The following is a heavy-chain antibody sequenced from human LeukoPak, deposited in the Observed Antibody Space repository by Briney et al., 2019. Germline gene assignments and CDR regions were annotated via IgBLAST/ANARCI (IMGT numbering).Heavy chain of an antibody. CDR2: IGGSGDKT. CDR3: VRRGDASSGWGDHDY. CDR1: GFTFNRNA. Sequence: GGSLRLSCAASGFTFNRNAISWVRQAPGKGLEWVSTIGGSGDKTFYADSVKGRFTISRDNSKNMLHLQMSSLKGEDTALYYCVRRGDASSGWGDHDYWGQGALVTVYS. J-gene: IGHJ4*02. V-gene: IGHV3-23*01. D-gene: IGHD6-19*01.